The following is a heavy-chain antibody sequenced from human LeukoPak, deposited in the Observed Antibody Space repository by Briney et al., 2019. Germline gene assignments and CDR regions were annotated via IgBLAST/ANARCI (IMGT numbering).Heavy chain of an antibody. CDR1: GGTFSSYA. J-gene: IGHJ5*02. CDR3: ARGHCSSTSCYVRFDP. V-gene: IGHV1-69*13. Sequence: SVKVSCKASGGTFSSYAISWVRQAPGQGLEWMGGIIPIFGTANYAQKFQGRVTITADESTSTAYMELSSLRSEDTAVYYCARGHCSSTSCYVRFDPWGQGTLVTVSS. CDR2: IIPIFGTA. D-gene: IGHD2-2*01.